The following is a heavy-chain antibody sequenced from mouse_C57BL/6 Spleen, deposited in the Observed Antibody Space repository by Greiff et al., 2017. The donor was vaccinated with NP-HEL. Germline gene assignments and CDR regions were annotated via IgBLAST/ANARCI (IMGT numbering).Heavy chain of an antibody. CDR2: IDPSDSET. CDR1: GYTFTSYW. J-gene: IGHJ2*01. CDR3: ARWGIYYGNYNYFDY. V-gene: IGHV1-52*01. D-gene: IGHD2-1*01. Sequence: QVQLQQSGAELVRPGSSVKLSCKASGYTFTSYWMHWVKQRPIQGLEWIGNIDPSDSETHYNQKFKDKATLTVDKSSSTAYMQLSSLTSEDSAVYYCARWGIYYGNYNYFDYWGQGTTLTVSS.